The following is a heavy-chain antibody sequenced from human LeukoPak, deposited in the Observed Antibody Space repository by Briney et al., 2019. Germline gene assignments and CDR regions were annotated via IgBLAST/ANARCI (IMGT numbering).Heavy chain of an antibody. CDR1: GLTFSNYA. D-gene: IGHD6-6*01. V-gene: IGHV3-21*05. Sequence: GGSLRLSCAASGLTFSNYAMTWVRQAPGKGVEWVAYISGSGHDINYSDSVKGRFTISRDNAKNSLYLQMSSLRVEDTAVYYCTRDPRHFDSCGQGTLVTVSS. CDR3: TRDPRHFDS. CDR2: ISGSGHDI. J-gene: IGHJ5*01.